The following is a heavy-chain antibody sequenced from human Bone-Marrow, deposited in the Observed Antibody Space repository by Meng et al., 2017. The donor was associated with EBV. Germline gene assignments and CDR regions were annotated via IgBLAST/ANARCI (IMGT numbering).Heavy chain of an antibody. Sequence: EVQLVESGGGLVKPGGSLRLSGAASGFTFSSYSMNWVRQAPGKGLEWVSSISSSSSYIYYTDSVKGRFTISRDNAKNSLYLQMNSLRAEDTAVYYCARSVTKEGYYFDYWGQGTLGTVSS. V-gene: IGHV3-21*01. D-gene: IGHD4-17*01. CDR3: ARSVTKEGYYFDY. CDR1: GFTFSSYS. J-gene: IGHJ4*02. CDR2: ISSSSSYI.